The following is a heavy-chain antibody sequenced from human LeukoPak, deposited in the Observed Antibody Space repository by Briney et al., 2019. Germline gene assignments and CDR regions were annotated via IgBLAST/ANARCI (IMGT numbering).Heavy chain of an antibody. CDR2: IYYTGNT. D-gene: IGHD3-10*01. J-gene: IGHJ6*02. CDR3: ARSYYGSGSYYAMDV. Sequence: SETLSLTCTVSGGSISSYYWSWVRQPPGKGLEWIGYIYYTGNTNHNPSLKSRVSISADTSKNQFSLKLRSVTAADTAVYYCARSYYGSGSYYAMDVWGQGTTVTVSS. V-gene: IGHV4-59*01. CDR1: GGSISSYY.